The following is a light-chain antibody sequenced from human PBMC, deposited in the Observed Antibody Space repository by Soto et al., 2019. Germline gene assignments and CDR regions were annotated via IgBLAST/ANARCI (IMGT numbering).Light chain of an antibody. CDR3: QQLNSYWWT. Sequence: DIQLTQSPSFLSASVGDRVTITCRASQGISSYLAWYQQKPGKAPKLLIYAASTLQSGVPSRFSGSGSGTEFTLTISSLQPEDFSTYYSQQLNSYWWTFGQGTKVEIK. V-gene: IGKV1-9*01. CDR1: QGISSY. CDR2: AAS. J-gene: IGKJ1*01.